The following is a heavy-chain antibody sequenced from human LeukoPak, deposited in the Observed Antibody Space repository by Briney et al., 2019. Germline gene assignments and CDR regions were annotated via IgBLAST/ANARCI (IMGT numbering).Heavy chain of an antibody. CDR2: IYYSGST. CDR1: GGSISSGGYY. D-gene: IGHD1-26*01. Sequence: PSETLSLTCTVSGGSISSGGYYWSWIRQHPGKGLEWIGYIYYSGSTYYNPSLKSRVTISVDTSKNQFSLKLSSVTAADTAVYYCARPPVFSGSSISDAFDIWGQGTMVTVSS. V-gene: IGHV4-31*03. J-gene: IGHJ3*02. CDR3: ARPPVFSGSSISDAFDI.